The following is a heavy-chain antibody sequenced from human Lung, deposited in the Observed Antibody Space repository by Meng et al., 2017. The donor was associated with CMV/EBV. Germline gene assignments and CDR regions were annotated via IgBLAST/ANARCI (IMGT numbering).Heavy chain of an antibody. CDR3: ASGTPGRSYCDY. CDR2: FVNYVDT. Sequence: QGQLVQSGAEVKKPGASVRVSCKASGYTFGSYGICWVRQAPGRGLEWMGWFVNYVDTYPAPKFQGRVTMTTDTHTNTAFMELRSLTSDDTAVYYCASGTPGRSYCDYWGQGTLVTVSS. D-gene: IGHD2-15*01. V-gene: IGHV1-18*01. J-gene: IGHJ4*02. CDR1: GYTFGSYG.